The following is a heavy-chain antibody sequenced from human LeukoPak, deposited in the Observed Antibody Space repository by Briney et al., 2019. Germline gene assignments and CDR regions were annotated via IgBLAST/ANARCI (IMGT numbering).Heavy chain of an antibody. D-gene: IGHD3-10*01. Sequence: GESLKISCKASGYTFTSYGISWVRQAPGQGLEWMGWISAYNGNTNYAQKLQGRVTMTTDTSTSTAYMELSSLRSEDTAVYYCARAQNYYGSGSYYETYYYYYYYMDVWGKGTTVTISS. V-gene: IGHV1-18*01. CDR1: GYTFTSYG. CDR2: ISAYNGNT. CDR3: ARAQNYYGSGSYYETYYYYYYYMDV. J-gene: IGHJ6*03.